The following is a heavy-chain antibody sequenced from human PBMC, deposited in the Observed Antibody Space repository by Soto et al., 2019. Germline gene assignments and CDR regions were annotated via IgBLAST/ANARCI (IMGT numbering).Heavy chain of an antibody. CDR2: INRDGSTT. D-gene: IGHD3-3*01. V-gene: IGHV3-74*01. CDR1: GFSFSSYW. J-gene: IGHJ4*02. Sequence: EVQLVESGGGLVQRGGSLRLSCASSGFSFSSYWMHWVRQALGKGLVWVSRINRDGSTTAYADSVKGRFIISRDNAKNTVYLQMNSLRAEDTAVYYCARDYDFWSSYPSVYFDYWGQGNLVTVSS. CDR3: ARDYDFWSSYPSVYFDY.